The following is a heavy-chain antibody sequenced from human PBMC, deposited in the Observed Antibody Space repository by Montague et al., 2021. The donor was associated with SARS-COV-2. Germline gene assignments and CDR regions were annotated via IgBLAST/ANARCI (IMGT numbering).Heavy chain of an antibody. CDR2: IYYSGST. J-gene: IGHJ6*03. D-gene: IGHD3-9*01. V-gene: IGHV4-39*01. CDR1: GGSISSSSYY. CDR3: ARHGKGSDYDILTGYYYYYYMDV. Sequence: SETLSLTCTVSGGSISSSSYYWGWIRQPPGKGLERIGSIYYSGSTYYNPSLKSRVTISVDTSKNQFSLKLSSVTAADTAVYYCARHGKGSDYDILTGYYYYYYMDVWGKGTTVTVS.